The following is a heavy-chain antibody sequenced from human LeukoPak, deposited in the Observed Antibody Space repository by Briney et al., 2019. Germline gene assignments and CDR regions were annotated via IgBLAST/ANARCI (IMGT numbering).Heavy chain of an antibody. V-gene: IGHV4-39*07. Sequence: ETSETLSLTCTVSGGSISSSSYYWGWIRQPPGKGLEWIGSIYYSGSTYYNPSLKSRVTISVDTSKNQFSLKLSSVTAADTAMYYCARGGNRFGGFYFDYWGQGIQVIVSS. D-gene: IGHD3-10*01. CDR3: ARGGNRFGGFYFDY. J-gene: IGHJ4*02. CDR1: GGSISSSSYY. CDR2: IYYSGST.